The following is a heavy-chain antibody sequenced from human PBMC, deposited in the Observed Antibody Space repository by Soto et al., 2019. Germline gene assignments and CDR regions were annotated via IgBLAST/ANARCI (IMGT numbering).Heavy chain of an antibody. Sequence: PGGSLRLSCAASGFTFSSYGMHWVRQAPGKGLEWVAVISYDGSNKYYADSVKGRFTISRDNSKDTLYLQMNSLRAEDTAVYYCAKDMVTQSDYYYYMDVWGKGTTVTVSS. D-gene: IGHD3-10*01. CDR2: ISYDGSNK. J-gene: IGHJ6*03. CDR3: AKDMVTQSDYYYYMDV. V-gene: IGHV3-30*18. CDR1: GFTFSSYG.